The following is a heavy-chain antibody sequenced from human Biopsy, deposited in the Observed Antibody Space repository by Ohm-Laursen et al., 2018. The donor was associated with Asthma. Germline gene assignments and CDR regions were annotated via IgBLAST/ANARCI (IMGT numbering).Heavy chain of an antibody. Sequence: PSQTLSLTCSVSGDSFTYPGYYWSWVRQLPGRGLEWIGYIYYSGSTYYNPSLKSRLTISVDTSKNQFSLKLSSVTAADTAVYYCASKPDYGDSTFNYWGQGTLVTVSS. J-gene: IGHJ4*02. CDR3: ASKPDYGDSTFNY. D-gene: IGHD4-17*01. V-gene: IGHV4-30-4*08. CDR1: GDSFTYPGYY. CDR2: IYYSGST.